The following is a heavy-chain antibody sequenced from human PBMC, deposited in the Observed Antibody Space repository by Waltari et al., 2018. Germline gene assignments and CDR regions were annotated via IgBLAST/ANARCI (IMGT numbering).Heavy chain of an antibody. V-gene: IGHV4-59*01. Sequence: QMQLQESGPGLVKPSETLSLTCTVSGGSISSYYWSWIRQPPGKGLEWIGYIYYSGSTNYNPSLKSRVTISVDTSKNQFSLKLSSVTAADTAVYYCASRGMLHFDHRFDYWGQGTLVTVSS. J-gene: IGHJ4*02. CDR1: GGSISSYY. D-gene: IGHD3-9*01. CDR2: IYYSGST. CDR3: ASRGMLHFDHRFDY.